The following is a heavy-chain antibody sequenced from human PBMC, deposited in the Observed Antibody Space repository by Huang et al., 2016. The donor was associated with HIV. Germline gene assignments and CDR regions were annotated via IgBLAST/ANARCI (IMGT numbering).Heavy chain of an antibody. J-gene: IGHJ4*02. D-gene: IGHD3-3*01. CDR1: GYTFTGYH. CDR2: IKPNTGDT. Sequence: QVQLVQSGTEMKKPGASVTVSCKASGYTFTGYHIHWVRQAPGQGLEWMGRIKPNTGDTNYAQKCQGRVTMTRDTSISTAYMEVSRPRSDDTVVYYCARGEPTYYDFWSGYSGLDYWGQGTLVTVSS. V-gene: IGHV1-2*05. CDR3: ARGEPTYYDFWSGYSGLDY.